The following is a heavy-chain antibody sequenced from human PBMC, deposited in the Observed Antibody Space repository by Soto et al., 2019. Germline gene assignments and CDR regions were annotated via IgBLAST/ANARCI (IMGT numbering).Heavy chain of an antibody. CDR3: AKDLDIVVGYYYMDV. V-gene: IGHV3-30*18. J-gene: IGHJ6*03. D-gene: IGHD2-2*03. Sequence: PGGSLRLSCAASGFTFSSYGMHWVRQAPGKGLEWVAAISYDGSNKYYADSVKGRFTISRDNSKNTLYLQMNSLRAEDTAVYYCAKDLDIVVGYYYMDVWGKGTTVTVSS. CDR1: GFTFSSYG. CDR2: ISYDGSNK.